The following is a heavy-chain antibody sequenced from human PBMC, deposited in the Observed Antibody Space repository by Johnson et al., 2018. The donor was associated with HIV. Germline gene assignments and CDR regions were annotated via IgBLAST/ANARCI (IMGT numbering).Heavy chain of an antibody. D-gene: IGHD3/OR15-3a*01. V-gene: IGHV3-66*02. CDR3: AKDKFMFLDNPVDAFDV. CDR1: GFTVSSNY. J-gene: IGHJ3*01. CDR2: IYSGGST. Sequence: VQLVESGGGLVQPGGSLRLSCAASGFTVSSNYMSWVRQAPGKGLEWVSVIYSGGSTYYADSVKGRFTISRDSSKNTLYLQMNSLRTEDTAVYYCAKDKFMFLDNPVDAFDVWGQGTMVTFSS.